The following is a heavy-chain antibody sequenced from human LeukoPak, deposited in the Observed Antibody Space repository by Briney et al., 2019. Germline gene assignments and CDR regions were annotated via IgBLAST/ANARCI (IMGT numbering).Heavy chain of an antibody. Sequence: SETLSLTCAVYGGSFSGYYWSWIRQPPGKGLEWIGEINHSGSTNYNPSLKSRVSMSVDTSKNQFSLKLSSVTAADTAVYYCARYSSGYDYLDYWGQGTLVTVSS. D-gene: IGHD5-12*01. CDR2: INHSGST. CDR3: ARYSSGYDYLDY. J-gene: IGHJ4*02. V-gene: IGHV4-34*01. CDR1: GGSFSGYY.